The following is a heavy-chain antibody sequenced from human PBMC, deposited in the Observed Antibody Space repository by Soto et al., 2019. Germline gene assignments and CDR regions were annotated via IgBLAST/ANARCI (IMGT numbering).Heavy chain of an antibody. CDR1: GGTFSSYA. Sequence: QVQLVQSGAEVKKPGSSVKVSCKASGGTFSSYAISWVRQAPGQGLEWMGGIIPIFGTANYAQKFQGRVTITADESTSTAYMELSSLRSEDTAMYYCARVCLVCAYYYDSSGGDAFDIWGQGTMVTVSS. CDR2: IIPIFGTA. D-gene: IGHD3-22*01. V-gene: IGHV1-69*01. CDR3: ARVCLVCAYYYDSSGGDAFDI. J-gene: IGHJ3*02.